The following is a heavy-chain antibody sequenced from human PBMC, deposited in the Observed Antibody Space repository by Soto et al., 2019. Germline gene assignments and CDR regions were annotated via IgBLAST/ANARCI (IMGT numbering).Heavy chain of an antibody. CDR2: ISSSGSTI. CDR3: AREPPSYYYDSSGYYVV. Sequence: AGGSLRLSCAASGFTFSDYYMSWIRQAPGRGLEWVSYISSSGSTIYYADSVKGRFTISRDNAKNSLYLQMNSLRAEDTAVYYCAREPPSYYYDSSGYYVVWGQGTMVTVSS. D-gene: IGHD3-22*01. CDR1: GFTFSDYY. V-gene: IGHV3-11*01. J-gene: IGHJ3*01.